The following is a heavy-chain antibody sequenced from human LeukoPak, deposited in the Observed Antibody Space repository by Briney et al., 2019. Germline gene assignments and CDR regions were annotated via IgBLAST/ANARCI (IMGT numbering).Heavy chain of an antibody. CDR3: ARDLKLQEEAAAGPNAFDI. Sequence: GASVKVSCKASGYTFASYYIHWVRQAPGQGLEWMGIINPSGGTTSYVQKFQGRVTMTRDTSTSTLYMDLSSLRSEDTAVYYCARDLKLQEEAAAGPNAFDIWGQGTMVTVSS. CDR2: INPSGGTT. CDR1: GYTFASYY. D-gene: IGHD6-13*01. V-gene: IGHV1-46*01. J-gene: IGHJ3*02.